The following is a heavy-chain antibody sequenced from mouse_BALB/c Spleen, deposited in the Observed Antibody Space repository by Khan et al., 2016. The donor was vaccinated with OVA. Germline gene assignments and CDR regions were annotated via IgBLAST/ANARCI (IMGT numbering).Heavy chain of an antibody. Sequence: QVQLKESGAELMKPGASVKISCKATGYTFSNYWIEWVKQRPGHGLEWIGEILPGSGSTNYNERFKGTATFTSDTSSNTAYMQLSSLTSEESAVYFCTGVKHGSRDTVEYWGQGTMLTVS. CDR2: ILPGSGST. D-gene: IGHD1-1*01. V-gene: IGHV1-9*01. J-gene: IGHJ2*01. CDR1: GYTFSNYW. CDR3: TGVKHGSRDTVEY.